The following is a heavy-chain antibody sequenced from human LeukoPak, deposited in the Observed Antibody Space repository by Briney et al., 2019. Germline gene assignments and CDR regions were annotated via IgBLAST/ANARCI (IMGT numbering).Heavy chain of an antibody. V-gene: IGHV1-18*01. Sequence: ASVKVSCTASGYTFTSYGISWVRQAPGQGLEWMGWISAYNGNTNYAQKLQGRVTMTTDTSTSTAYMELRSLRSDDTAVYYCARGVVGATRGAKFDYWGQGTLVTVSS. CDR2: ISAYNGNT. CDR3: ARGVVGATRGAKFDY. CDR1: GYTFTSYG. D-gene: IGHD1-26*01. J-gene: IGHJ4*02.